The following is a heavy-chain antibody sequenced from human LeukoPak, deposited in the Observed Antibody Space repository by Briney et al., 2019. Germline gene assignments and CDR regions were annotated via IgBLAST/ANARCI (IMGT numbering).Heavy chain of an antibody. CDR2: ISSSGSTI. CDR3: ARGWGGAARYAFDI. J-gene: IGHJ3*02. CDR1: GFTFSSYE. D-gene: IGHD6-6*01. V-gene: IGHV3-48*03. Sequence: GGSLRLSCAASGFTFSSYEMNWVRQAPGKGLEWVSYISSSGSTIYYADSVKGRFTISRDNAKNSLYLQMNSLRAEDTAVYYCARGWGGAARYAFDIWGQGTMVTVSS.